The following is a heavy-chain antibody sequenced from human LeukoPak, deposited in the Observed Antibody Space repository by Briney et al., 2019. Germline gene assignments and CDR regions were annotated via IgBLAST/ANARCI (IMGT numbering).Heavy chain of an antibody. CDR3: AAFDFDY. D-gene: IGHD2/OR15-2a*01. Sequence: GGSLRLSCAASGFTFSSYSMNWVRQAPGKGLEWVSTISGSGGSTYYADSVKGRFTISRDTSKNTLYLQMNSLRAEDTAVYYCAAFDFDYWGQGTLVTVSS. CDR1: GFTFSSYS. CDR2: ISGSGGST. V-gene: IGHV3-23*01. J-gene: IGHJ4*02.